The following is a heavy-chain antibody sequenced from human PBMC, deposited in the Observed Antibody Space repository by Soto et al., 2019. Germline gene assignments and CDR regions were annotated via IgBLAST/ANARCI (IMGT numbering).Heavy chain of an antibody. Sequence: ASVKVSCKASGYTFTGYYMHWVRQAPGQGLEWMGWINPNSGGTNYAQKFQGRVTMTRDTSISTAYMELSRLRSDDTAVYYCARSIAVDNWFDPWGQGTLVTVSS. J-gene: IGHJ5*02. D-gene: IGHD6-19*01. CDR2: INPNSGGT. V-gene: IGHV1-2*02. CDR3: ARSIAVDNWFDP. CDR1: GYTFTGYY.